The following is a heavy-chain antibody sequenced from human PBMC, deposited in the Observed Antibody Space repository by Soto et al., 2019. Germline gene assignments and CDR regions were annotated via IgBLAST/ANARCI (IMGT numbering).Heavy chain of an antibody. CDR2: IYYSGST. V-gene: IGHV4-59*01. Sequence: PSETLSLTCTVSGGSISSYYWSWIRQPPGRGLEWIGYIYYSGSTNYNPSLKSRVTISVDTSKNQFSLKLSSVTAADTAVYYCARGLVSSSWLMDVWGQGTTVTVSS. D-gene: IGHD6-13*01. CDR1: GGSISSYY. CDR3: ARGLVSSSWLMDV. J-gene: IGHJ6*02.